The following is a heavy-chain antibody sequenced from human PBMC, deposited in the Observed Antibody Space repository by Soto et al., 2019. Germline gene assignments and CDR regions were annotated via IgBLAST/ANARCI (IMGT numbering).Heavy chain of an antibody. CDR1: GYSFTSYW. Sequence: HGESLKISCKGSGYSFTSYWIGWVRQMPGKGLEWMGIIYPGDSDTRYSPSFQGQVTISADKSISTAYLQWSSLKASDTATYFCARDRPVGPYAYKGDQGMDVWGQGTTVTVSS. CDR2: IYPGDSDT. CDR3: ARDRPVGPYAYKGDQGMDV. D-gene: IGHD3-16*01. V-gene: IGHV5-51*01. J-gene: IGHJ6*02.